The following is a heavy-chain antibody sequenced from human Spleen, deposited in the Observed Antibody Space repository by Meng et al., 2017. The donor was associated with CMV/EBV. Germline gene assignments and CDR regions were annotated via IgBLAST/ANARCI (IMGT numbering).Heavy chain of an antibody. CDR3: ARDLPSSWYRNGMDV. CDR2: IYTDGST. V-gene: IGHV3-66*02. J-gene: IGHJ6*02. D-gene: IGHD6-13*01. Sequence: GGSLRLSFAPPGFTVSSSYMPWVRQAPGKGLEWVSLIYTDGSTSYADFVRGRFTISRDTSKNTLYLQMNSLRAEDTAMYYCARDLPSSWYRNGMDVWGQGTTVTVSS. CDR1: GFTVSSSY.